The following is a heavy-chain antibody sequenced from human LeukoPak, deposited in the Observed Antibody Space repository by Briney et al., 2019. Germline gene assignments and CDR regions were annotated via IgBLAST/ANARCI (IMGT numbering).Heavy chain of an antibody. D-gene: IGHD5-12*01. V-gene: IGHV5-51*01. Sequence: KHGESLKISCKGSGYSFTSYWIGWVRQMPGKGLEWMGIIYPGDSDTRYSPSFQGQVTISADKAISTAYLQWSSLKASDTAMYYGARFLRRGPNVIHYYYMDVWGKGTTVTVSS. J-gene: IGHJ6*03. CDR2: IYPGDSDT. CDR3: ARFLRRGPNVIHYYYMDV. CDR1: GYSFTSYW.